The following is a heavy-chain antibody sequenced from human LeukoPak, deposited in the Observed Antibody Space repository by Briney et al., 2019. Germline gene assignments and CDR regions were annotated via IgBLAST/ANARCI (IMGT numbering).Heavy chain of an antibody. Sequence: SETLSLTCTVSGGSISSGSYYWRWLRQPAGKGLEWIGRIYTSGSTNYNPSLKSRLTISVDTSKNQFSLKLSSVTAADTAMYYCARVDTAMVTWFDPWGQGTLVTVSS. V-gene: IGHV4-61*02. CDR3: ARVDTAMVTWFDP. J-gene: IGHJ5*02. D-gene: IGHD5-18*01. CDR2: IYTSGST. CDR1: GGSISSGSYY.